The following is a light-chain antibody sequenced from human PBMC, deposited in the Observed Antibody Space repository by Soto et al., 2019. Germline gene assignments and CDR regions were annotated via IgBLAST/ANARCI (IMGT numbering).Light chain of an antibody. J-gene: IGKJ1*01. CDR3: QQYNSYWT. Sequence: DIQMTQSPSTLSASIGDRVTITCRASQSISSWLAWYQQKPGKAPKLLIYKASSLQGGVPSRFSGSGSGIEFTLTISSLQPDDFATYYCQQYNSYWTFGQGTKVEIK. CDR2: KAS. CDR1: QSISSW. V-gene: IGKV1-5*03.